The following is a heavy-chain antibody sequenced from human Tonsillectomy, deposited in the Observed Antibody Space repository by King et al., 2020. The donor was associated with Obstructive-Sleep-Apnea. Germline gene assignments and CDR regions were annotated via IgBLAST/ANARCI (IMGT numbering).Heavy chain of an antibody. CDR2: ISSSSSYI. CDR1: GFTFSSYS. CDR3: ARAGSSITIFGGGRAFDI. Sequence: VQLVESGGGLVKPGGSLRLSCAASGFTFSSYSMNWVRQAPGKGLEWFSSISSSSSYIYYADSVKGRFTIARDNAKHSLYLQMNSLRSEDTAVYYCARAGSSITIFGGGRAFDIWGQGTMVTVSS. J-gene: IGHJ3*02. V-gene: IGHV3-21*01. D-gene: IGHD3-3*01.